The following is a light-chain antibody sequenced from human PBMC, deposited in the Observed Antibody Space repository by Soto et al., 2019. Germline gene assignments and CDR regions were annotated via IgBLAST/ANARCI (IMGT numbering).Light chain of an antibody. V-gene: IGKV1-12*01. CDR3: QQVNDFPLT. CDR1: QDVRTW. J-gene: IGKJ3*01. CDR2: AS. Sequence: IQMAQSPSSVSASVGDKVTIACRASQDVRTWLAWYQQKPGKAPKLLIHASKLQSGVPSRFSATGDGTDFTLTIDNLQPDDFATYYCQQVNDFPLTFGPGTRVDF.